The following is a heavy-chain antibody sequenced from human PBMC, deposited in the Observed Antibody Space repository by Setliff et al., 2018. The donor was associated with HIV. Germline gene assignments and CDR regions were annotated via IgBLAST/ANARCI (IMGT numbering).Heavy chain of an antibody. CDR1: GGSISSSTYY. CDR2: IFYTGNT. CDR3: ARRGRDGVLIVFATGFGP. D-gene: IGHD2-8*01. Sequence: CSVSGGSISSSTYYWGWIRQPPGKGLEWIGDIFYTGNTYYNPSLKSRVAISVDTSENQFSLKLNSVTAADTAVYYCARRGRDGVLIVFATGFGPWGQGTLVTVSS. V-gene: IGHV4-39*01. J-gene: IGHJ5*02.